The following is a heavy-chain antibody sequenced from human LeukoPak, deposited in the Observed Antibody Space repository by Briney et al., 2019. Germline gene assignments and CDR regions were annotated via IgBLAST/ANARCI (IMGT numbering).Heavy chain of an antibody. CDR2: INPSGGST. V-gene: IGHV1-46*01. J-gene: IGHJ4*02. Sequence: ASVKVSCKASGYTFTTYYMHWVRQAPGQALEWMGIINPSGGSTGYAQKFQGRVTMTRDTSTSTVYMELSSLRSEDTAVYYCATSETVGTTTGRRVLDYWGQGTLVTVSS. CDR3: ATSETVGTTTGRRVLDY. D-gene: IGHD1-26*01. CDR1: GYTFTTYY.